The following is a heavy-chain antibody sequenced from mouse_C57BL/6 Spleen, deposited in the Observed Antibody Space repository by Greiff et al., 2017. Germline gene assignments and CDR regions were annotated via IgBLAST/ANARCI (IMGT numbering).Heavy chain of an antibody. CDR3: ARRYYGDYAMDY. J-gene: IGHJ4*01. CDR1: GYTFTGSW. Sequence: VQLQESGAELMKPGASVKLSCKATGYTFTGSWIEWVKQRPGHGLEWIGEILPGSGSTNYNEKFKGKATFTADTSSNPAYMQLSSLTTEDSAIYYCARRYYGDYAMDYWGQGTSVTVSS. D-gene: IGHD1-1*01. V-gene: IGHV1-9*01. CDR2: ILPGSGST.